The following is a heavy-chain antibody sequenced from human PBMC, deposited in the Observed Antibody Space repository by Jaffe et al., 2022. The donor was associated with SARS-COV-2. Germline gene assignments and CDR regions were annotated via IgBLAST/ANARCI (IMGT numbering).Heavy chain of an antibody. CDR3: ARELRGGHANLYYYYGMDV. J-gene: IGHJ6*02. CDR2: ISYDGSNK. Sequence: QVQLVESGGGVVQPGRSLRLSCAASGFTFSSYAMHWVRQAPGKGLEWVAVISYDGSNKYYADSVKGRFTISRDNSKNTLYLQMNSLRAEDTAVYYCARELRGGHANLYYYYGMDVWGQGTTVTVSS. V-gene: IGHV3-30-3*01. D-gene: IGHD5-12*01. CDR1: GFTFSSYA.